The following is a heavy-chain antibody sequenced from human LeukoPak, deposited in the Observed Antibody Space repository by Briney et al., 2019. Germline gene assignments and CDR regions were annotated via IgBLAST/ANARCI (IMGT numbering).Heavy chain of an antibody. J-gene: IGHJ5*02. V-gene: IGHV3-33*08. CDR1: GFTFSSYS. CDR3: ARLWGGNGYSGGSLNL. Sequence: GGSLRLSCEASGFTFSSYSMNWVRQAPGKGLEWVAVVWYDGRNRDYADSVKGRFTISKDNSNNMVFLQMDRLRAEDTAVYYCARLWGGNGYSGGSLNLWGQGTLVTVSS. CDR2: VWYDGRNR. D-gene: IGHD3-16*01.